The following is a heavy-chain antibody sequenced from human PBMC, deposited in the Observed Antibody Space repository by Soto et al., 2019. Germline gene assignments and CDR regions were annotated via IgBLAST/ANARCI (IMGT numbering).Heavy chain of an antibody. D-gene: IGHD2-8*01. V-gene: IGHV3-30-3*01. CDR1: GFTFSSYA. CDR2: ISYDGSNK. Sequence: PGGSLRLSCAASGFTFSSYAMHWVRQAPGKGLEWVAVISYDGSNKYYADSVKGRFTISRDNSKNTLYLQMNSLRAEDTAVYYNACADGAMEQPACYYYGMDVWGKGTTVTVSS. J-gene: IGHJ6*04. CDR3: ACADGAMEQPACYYYGMDV.